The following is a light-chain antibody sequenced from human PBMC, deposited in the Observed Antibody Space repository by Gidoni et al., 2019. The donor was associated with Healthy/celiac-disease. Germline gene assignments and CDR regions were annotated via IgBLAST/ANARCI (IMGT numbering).Light chain of an antibody. J-gene: IGKJ1*01. CDR1: QGSRND. CDR3: LQDYNYPVT. V-gene: IGKV1-6*01. CDR2: AAS. Sequence: IHMTHSPSFLSSPVGDRVTTTCRASQGSRNDLGWYQQKPGKAPKLLIYAASRLQSGVPARFSGSGSGTDFTLTISSLQPEDFATYYCLQDYNYPVTFGQGTKVEIK.